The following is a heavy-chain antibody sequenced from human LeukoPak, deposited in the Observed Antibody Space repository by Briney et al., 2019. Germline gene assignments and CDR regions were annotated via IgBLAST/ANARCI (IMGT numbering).Heavy chain of an antibody. J-gene: IGHJ4*02. CDR3: AREISISIAARGGFDY. V-gene: IGHV3-20*04. CDR1: GFTFDGYG. D-gene: IGHD6-6*01. Sequence: PGGSLRLSCAASGFTFDGYGMSWVRQAPGKGLEWVSNLNWNGGRTGYADSVKGRFTISRDNAKNSLYLQMNSLRAEDTALYYCAREISISIAARGGFDYWGQGTLVTVSS. CDR2: LNWNGGRT.